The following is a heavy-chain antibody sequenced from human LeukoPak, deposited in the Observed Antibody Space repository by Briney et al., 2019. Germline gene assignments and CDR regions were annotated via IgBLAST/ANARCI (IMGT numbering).Heavy chain of an antibody. Sequence: SETLSLTCTVSGSSISSGGYYWSWIRQHPGKGLEWIGDIYYSGSTNYNPSLKSRVTISVDTSKNQFSLKLSSVTAADTAVYYCARSYYDILTGYSGFDYWGQGTLVTVAS. CDR3: ARSYYDILTGYSGFDY. CDR2: IYYSGST. CDR1: GSSISSGGYY. D-gene: IGHD3-9*01. V-gene: IGHV4-61*08. J-gene: IGHJ4*02.